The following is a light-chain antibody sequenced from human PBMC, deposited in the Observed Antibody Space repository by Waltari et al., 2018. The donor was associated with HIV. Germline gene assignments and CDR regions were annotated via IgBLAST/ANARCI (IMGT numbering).Light chain of an antibody. V-gene: IGLV2-23*01. Sequence: QSALTQPASVSGSPGQSITISCTGPSSDVGSYHLVPRYQQHPGKSPKRIIHEGSKRPSGVSNRFSGSKSGNTASLTISGLQAEDEADYYCCSYAGSSTLEVFGGGTKLTVL. CDR1: SSDVGSYHL. CDR2: EGS. CDR3: CSYAGSSTLEV. J-gene: IGLJ2*01.